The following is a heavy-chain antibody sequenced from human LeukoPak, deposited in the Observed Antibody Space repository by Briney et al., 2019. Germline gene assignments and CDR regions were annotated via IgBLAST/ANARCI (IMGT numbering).Heavy chain of an antibody. CDR1: GFTFSTYN. Sequence: GGSLRLSCAASGFTFSTYNMNWVRQAPGKGLEWVSYISSDSDSIYYADSAKGRVTISRDNGKNSLYLQMNGLRDEDTAVYYCAIDARHLPLDAFDLWGQGTMVTVSS. J-gene: IGHJ3*01. V-gene: IGHV3-48*02. CDR3: AIDARHLPLDAFDL. CDR2: ISSDSDSI. D-gene: IGHD5/OR15-5a*01.